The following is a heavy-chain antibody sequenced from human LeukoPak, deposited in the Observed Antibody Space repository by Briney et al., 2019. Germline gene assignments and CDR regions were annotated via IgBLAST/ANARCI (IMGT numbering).Heavy chain of an antibody. V-gene: IGHV3-7*01. Sequence: SGGSLRLSCAASGFTFSNYWMAWVRHTPGEGLGWVANINQDGSEKYHVDSVRGRFTIYRDNAEKALYLQMNSVRGEDTAVYYCARLELPSGNRGWYYESWGQGTLATVSS. CDR1: GFTFSNYW. J-gene: IGHJ5*02. D-gene: IGHD3-16*02. CDR3: ARLELPSGNRGWYYES. CDR2: INQDGSEK.